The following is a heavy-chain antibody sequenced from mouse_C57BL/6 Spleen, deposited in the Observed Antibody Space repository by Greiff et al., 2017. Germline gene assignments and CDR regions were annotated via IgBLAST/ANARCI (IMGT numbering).Heavy chain of an antibody. CDR3: TRLLGYGRPLYAMDD. J-gene: IGHJ4*01. Sequence: EVQLHQSGPVLARPGASVKMSCKTSGYTFTSYWMHWVQQRPGQGLEWIGAIFPGNRDTSYNPKFKGKAKLTAVTSSSTAYMEISSLTKEDSAVYDCTRLLGYGRPLYAMDDWGQGTSVTVSS. V-gene: IGHV1-5*01. CDR1: GYTFTSYW. D-gene: IGHD4-1*01. CDR2: IFPGNRDT.